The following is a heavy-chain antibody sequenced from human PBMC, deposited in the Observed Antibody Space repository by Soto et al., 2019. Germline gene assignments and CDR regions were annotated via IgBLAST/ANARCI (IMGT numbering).Heavy chain of an antibody. CDR1: GYTFTRYG. J-gene: IGHJ4*02. V-gene: IGHV1-18*01. CDR3: ARGKGVTVIVVEDYYFDY. Sequence: ASVKVSCKASGYTFTRYGISWVRQAPGQGLEWMGWISGYNGDTNYAQKFQDRVSMTIDTSTGTAYMELRSLTSDDTAVYYCARGKGVTVIVVEDYYFDYWGQGTTVTVSS. D-gene: IGHD3-22*01. CDR2: ISGYNGDT.